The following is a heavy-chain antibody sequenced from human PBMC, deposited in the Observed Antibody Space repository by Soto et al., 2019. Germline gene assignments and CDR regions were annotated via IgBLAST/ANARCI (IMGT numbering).Heavy chain of an antibody. CDR1: GFSVGDNY. D-gene: IGHD3-16*01. Sequence: QVQLVESGGGLVEPGGSLRLSCAASGFSVGDNYMTWIRQAPGKGLEWLSYSSSSGGYTNYADSVKGRFTISRDNAKNSLYLQMDSLRVEDTAVYFCARSSGRRHVFTFDYGLDVWGQGTTVTVSS. J-gene: IGHJ6*02. CDR2: SSSSGGYT. CDR3: ARSSGRRHVFTFDYGLDV. V-gene: IGHV3-11*06.